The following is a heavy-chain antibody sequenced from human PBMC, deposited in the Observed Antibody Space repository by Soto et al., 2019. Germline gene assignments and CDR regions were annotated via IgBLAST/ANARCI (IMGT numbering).Heavy chain of an antibody. CDR2: IYPGDSDT. J-gene: IGHJ4*02. V-gene: IGHV5-51*01. D-gene: IGHD3-22*01. CDR1: GYIFSNYW. CDR3: ARRDFYDSSGYPFDY. Sequence: PGESLKISCKVSGYIFSNYWIGWERQMPGKHLEWMGIIYPGDSDTTYSPSFQGRVTLSVDKSISTAYLQWTSLQASDTAMYYCARRDFYDSSGYPFDYWGQGTPVTVSS.